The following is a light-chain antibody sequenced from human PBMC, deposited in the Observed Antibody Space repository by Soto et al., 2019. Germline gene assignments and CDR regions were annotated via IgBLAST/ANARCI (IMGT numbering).Light chain of an antibody. CDR2: AAS. CDR1: QSVSKY. J-gene: IGKJ5*01. Sequence: EIVLTQSPGTLSLSPGERATLFCRASQSVSKYLGWYQQKPGQAPRLLIYAASNRATGIPDRFSGRGSGTDFSLTISRLEPGDFAVYYCQHYGDSLSITFGQGTRLEIK. CDR3: QHYGDSLSIT. V-gene: IGKV3-20*01.